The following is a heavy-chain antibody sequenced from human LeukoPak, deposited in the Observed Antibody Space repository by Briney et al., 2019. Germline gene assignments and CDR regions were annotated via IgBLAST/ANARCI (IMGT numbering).Heavy chain of an antibody. J-gene: IGHJ3*01. CDR2: MNPNTGGT. D-gene: IGHD1-1*01. Sequence: ASVKVSCKASGYTFTGDYIHWVRQAPGQGLEWMGWMNPNTGGTKNAQKFQGRITMTRDTSVTTAYMGLSRLIFDDTAVYYCARSSITIYDAFDLWGQGTMVTVSS. CDR1: GYTFTGDY. CDR3: ARSSITIYDAFDL. V-gene: IGHV1-2*02.